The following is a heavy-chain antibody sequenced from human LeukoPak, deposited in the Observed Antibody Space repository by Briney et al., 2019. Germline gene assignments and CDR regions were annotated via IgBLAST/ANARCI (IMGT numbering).Heavy chain of an antibody. D-gene: IGHD3-10*01. CDR2: IYTSGST. V-gene: IGHV4-4*07. J-gene: IGHJ4*02. CDR1: GGSISSYY. Sequence: KASETLSLTCTVSGGSISSYYWSWIRQPAGKGLEWIGRIYTSGSTNYNPSLKSRVTMSVDTSKNQFSLKLSSVTAADTAVYYCARDTTMVRGAPGFDYWGQGTLVTVSS. CDR3: ARDTTMVRGAPGFDY.